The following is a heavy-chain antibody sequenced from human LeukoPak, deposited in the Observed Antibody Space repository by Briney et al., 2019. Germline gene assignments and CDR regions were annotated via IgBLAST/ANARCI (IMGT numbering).Heavy chain of an antibody. D-gene: IGHD2-2*01. J-gene: IGHJ6*02. CDR1: GFTFSSYG. Sequence: PGGSLRLSCAASGFTFSSYGMHWVRQAPGKGLEWVAVIWYEGSNKYYADSVKGRFTISRDNSKNTLYLQMNSLRAEDTAVYYCARGTIVVVPAAPVHGMDVWGQGTTVTVSS. CDR2: IWYEGSNK. CDR3: ARGTIVVVPAAPVHGMDV. V-gene: IGHV3-33*01.